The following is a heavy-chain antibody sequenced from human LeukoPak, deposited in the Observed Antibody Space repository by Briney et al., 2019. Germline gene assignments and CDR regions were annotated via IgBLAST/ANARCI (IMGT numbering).Heavy chain of an antibody. V-gene: IGHV3-23*01. CDR1: GITLSNYG. CDR3: AKRGVVIRVILVGFHKEAYYFDS. CDR2: ISDSGGRT. J-gene: IGHJ4*02. D-gene: IGHD3-22*01. Sequence: GGSLRLSCAVSGITLSNYGMSWVRQAPGKGLEWVAGISDSGGRTNYADSVKGRFTISRDSPKNTLHLQMNSLRAEDTAAYFCAKRGVVIRVILVGFHKEAYYFDSWGQGALVTVSS.